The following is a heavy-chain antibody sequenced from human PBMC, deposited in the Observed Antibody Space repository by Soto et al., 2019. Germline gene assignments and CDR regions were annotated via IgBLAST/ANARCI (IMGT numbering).Heavy chain of an antibody. D-gene: IGHD3-10*01. CDR2: ISSSGGST. CDR1: GFTFSSYA. J-gene: IGHJ6*02. V-gene: IGHV3-23*01. Sequence: GGSLRLSCAASGFTFSSYAIGWVRQAPGKGLEWVSGISSSGGSTYYADSVKGRFTISRDNSKNTLFLRMNRPRVEDTAVYYCMRPAPRGRHYFYFGMDVWGQGTTVTVSS. CDR3: MRPAPRGRHYFYFGMDV.